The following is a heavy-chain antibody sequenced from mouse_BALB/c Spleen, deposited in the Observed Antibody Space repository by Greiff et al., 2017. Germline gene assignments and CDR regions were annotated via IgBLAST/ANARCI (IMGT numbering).Heavy chain of an antibody. Sequence: VQLQQSAAELARPGASVKMSCKASGYTFTSYTMHWVKQRPGQGLEWIGYINPSSGYTEYNQKFKDKTTLTADKSSSTAYMQLSSLTSEDSAVYYCARDYGNPWFAYWGQGTLVTVSA. CDR1: GYTFTSYT. CDR2: INPSSGYT. V-gene: IGHV1-4*02. D-gene: IGHD2-1*01. CDR3: ARDYGNPWFAY. J-gene: IGHJ3*01.